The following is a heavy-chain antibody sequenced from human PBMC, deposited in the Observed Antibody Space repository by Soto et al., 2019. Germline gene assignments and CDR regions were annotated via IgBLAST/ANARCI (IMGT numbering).Heavy chain of an antibody. CDR2: INYSGTT. CDR1: GGSFSSDSFI. V-gene: IGHV4-31*03. CDR3: ARDHKWDGMDV. D-gene: IGHD1-26*01. J-gene: IGHJ6*02. Sequence: QVQLQESGPGLVKPSQTLSLICSVSGGSFSSDSFIWSWVRQFPGKGLEWIGYINYSGTTYYNPSLRSRITMSVDTSKNQFSLNLSSVTAADTAVYYCARDHKWDGMDVWGQGTTVTVSS.